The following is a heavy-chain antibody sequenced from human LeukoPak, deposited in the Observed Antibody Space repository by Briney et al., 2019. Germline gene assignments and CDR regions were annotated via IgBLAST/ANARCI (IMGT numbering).Heavy chain of an antibody. CDR3: ARGGWGGSWYASIDY. V-gene: IGHV3-30-3*01. CDR2: ISYDGSNK. Sequence: GGSLRLSCAASGFTFSSYAMHWVRQAPGRGLEWVAVISYDGSNKYYADSVTGRFTISRDDSNYTLYLQMNSLRAEDTAVYYCARGGWGGSWYASIDYWGPGTLVTVSS. J-gene: IGHJ4*02. CDR1: GFTFSSYA. D-gene: IGHD6-13*01.